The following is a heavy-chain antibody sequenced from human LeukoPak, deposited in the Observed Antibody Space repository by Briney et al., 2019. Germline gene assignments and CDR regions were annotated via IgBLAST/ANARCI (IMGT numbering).Heavy chain of an antibody. J-gene: IGHJ4*02. CDR3: ARELSWSGYYSLDY. D-gene: IGHD3-3*01. V-gene: IGHV4-61*02. CDR1: GGSISSGSYY. Sequence: SETLSLTCTVSGGSISSGSYYWSWIRQPAGKGLEWIGRIYTSGSTNYNPSLKSRVTISVDTSKNQFSLKLSSVTAADTAVYYCARELSWSGYYSLDYWGQGTLVTVSS. CDR2: IYTSGST.